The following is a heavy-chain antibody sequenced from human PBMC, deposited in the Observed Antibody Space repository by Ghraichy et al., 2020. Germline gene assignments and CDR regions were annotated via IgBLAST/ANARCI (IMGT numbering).Heavy chain of an antibody. CDR1: GFTFSTSA. CDR3: GADDLRQGV. CDR2: IVVGSGNT. Sequence: SVKVSCKASGFTFSTSAMQWVRQARGQRLEWIGWIVVGSGNTNYAQKFQERVTITRDMSTSTVYMELRSLRFEDTAVYYCGADDLRQGVWGQGTTVIVSS. J-gene: IGHJ6*02. V-gene: IGHV1-58*02.